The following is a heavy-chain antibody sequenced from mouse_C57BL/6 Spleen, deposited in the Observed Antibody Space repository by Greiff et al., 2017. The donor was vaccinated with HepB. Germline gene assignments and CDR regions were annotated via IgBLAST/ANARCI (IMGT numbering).Heavy chain of an antibody. V-gene: IGHV1-69*01. CDR2: IDPSDSYT. D-gene: IGHD2-3*01. Sequence: VQLQQSGAELVMPGASVKLSCKASGYTFTSYWMHWVKQRPGQGLEWIGEIDPSDSYTNYNQKFKGKSTLTVDKSSSTAYMQLSSLTSEDSAVYYCARPVYDGYYYYAMDYWGQGTSVTVSS. CDR3: ARPVYDGYYYYAMDY. J-gene: IGHJ4*01. CDR1: GYTFTSYW.